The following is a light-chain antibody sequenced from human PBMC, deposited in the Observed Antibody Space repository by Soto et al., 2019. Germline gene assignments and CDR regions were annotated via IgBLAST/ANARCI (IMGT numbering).Light chain of an antibody. CDR1: QSVSSN. J-gene: IGKJ1*01. CDR3: QQYNNWPWT. V-gene: IGKV3-15*01. CDR2: GAS. Sequence: EIVTTQSPATLSVAQGERVTLSCRASQSVSSNLAWYQHKLGQAPRLLIYGASTRATGIPARFSGSGSGTEFTLTISSLQSEDFAVYYCQQYNNWPWTFGQGTKVDIK.